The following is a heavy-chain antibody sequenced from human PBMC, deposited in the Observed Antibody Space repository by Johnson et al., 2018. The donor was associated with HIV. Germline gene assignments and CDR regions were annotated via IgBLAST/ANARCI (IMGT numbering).Heavy chain of an antibody. D-gene: IGHD4-23*01. CDR1: VFTFNSYG. CDR2: IRYDGSNK. J-gene: IGHJ3*02. CDR3: ARTVVGSSYDAFDI. Sequence: QVQLVESGGGVVQPGGSLRLSCAASVFTFNSYGMHWVRQAPGKGLEWVAFIRYDGSNKYYADSVKGRFTISREHYKSTLNLQMNNLRPEDTAVYYCARTVVGSSYDAFDIWGQGTMVTVSS. V-gene: IGHV3-30*02.